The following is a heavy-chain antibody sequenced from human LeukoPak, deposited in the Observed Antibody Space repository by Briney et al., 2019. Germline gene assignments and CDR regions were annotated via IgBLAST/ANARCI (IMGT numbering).Heavy chain of an antibody. D-gene: IGHD3-9*01. Sequence: SETLSLTCTVSGGSISSYYWSWIRQPPGKGLEWIGYIYYSGSTNYNPSLKSRVTISVDTSKNQFSLKLSSVTAADTAVYYCARLAGYDILTGYYNADDYWGQGTLVTVSS. J-gene: IGHJ4*02. CDR2: IYYSGST. CDR3: ARLAGYDILTGYYNADDY. CDR1: GGSISSYY. V-gene: IGHV4-59*08.